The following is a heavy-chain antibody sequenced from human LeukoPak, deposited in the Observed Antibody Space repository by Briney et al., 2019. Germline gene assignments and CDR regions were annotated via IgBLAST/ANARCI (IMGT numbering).Heavy chain of an antibody. CDR3: ARNQLLPDY. CDR2: INHSGST. J-gene: IGHJ4*02. CDR1: GGSFSGYY. D-gene: IGHD2-2*01. Sequence: SETLSLTCAVYGGSFSGYYWSWIRQPPGKGLEWIGEINHSGSTNYNPSLKSRVTISVDTSKNQFSLKLSSVTAADTAVYYCARNQLLPDYWGQGTLVTVSS. V-gene: IGHV4-34*01.